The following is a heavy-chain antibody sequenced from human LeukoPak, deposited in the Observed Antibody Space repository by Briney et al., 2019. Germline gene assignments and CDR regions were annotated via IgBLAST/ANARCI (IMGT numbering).Heavy chain of an antibody. Sequence: SQTLSLTCTVSGGSISSGSYYWSWIRQPAGRGLEWIGRIYTSGSTNYNPSLKSRVTISVDTSKNQFSLKLSSVTAADTAVYYCARDSDSSGYLGAFDIWGQGTMVTVSS. J-gene: IGHJ3*02. D-gene: IGHD3-22*01. CDR1: GGSISSGSYY. V-gene: IGHV4-61*02. CDR3: ARDSDSSGYLGAFDI. CDR2: IYTSGST.